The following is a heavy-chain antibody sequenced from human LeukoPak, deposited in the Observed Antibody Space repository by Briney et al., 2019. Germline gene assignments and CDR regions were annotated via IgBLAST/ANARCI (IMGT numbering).Heavy chain of an antibody. CDR3: IRDEALWRLDY. CDR1: GLPSGNPW. V-gene: IGHV3-74*03. CDR2: IDEGGSNA. D-gene: IGHD2-21*01. Sequence: GGPLGSPCPASGLPSGNPWLHWVRKPQGKGLVWVSRIDEGGSNAMYAASVKGRFSISRDNAKNTVNLQMNSLRAEDTGVYYCIRDEALWRLDYWGQGTLVTVSS. J-gene: IGHJ4*02.